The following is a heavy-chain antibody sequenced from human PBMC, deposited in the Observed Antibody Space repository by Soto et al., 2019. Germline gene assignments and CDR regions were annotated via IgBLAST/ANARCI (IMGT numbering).Heavy chain of an antibody. CDR2: IYATGTT. D-gene: IGHD1-1*01. CDR1: GASISGFY. V-gene: IGHV4-4*07. J-gene: IGHJ5*02. Sequence: SETLSLTCTVCGASISGFYWSWIRKSAGKGLEWIGRIYATGTTDYNPSLKSRVMMSVDTSKKQFSLKLRSVTAADTAVYYCVRDGTKTLRDWFDPWGQGISVTAPQ. CDR3: VRDGTKTLRDWFDP.